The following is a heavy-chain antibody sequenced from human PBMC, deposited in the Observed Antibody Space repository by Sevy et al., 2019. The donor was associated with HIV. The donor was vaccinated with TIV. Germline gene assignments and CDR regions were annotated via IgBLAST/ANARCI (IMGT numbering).Heavy chain of an antibody. V-gene: IGHV3-30*18. CDR3: AKDFTGYNGMDV. CDR1: GFTFTTSG. D-gene: IGHD3-9*01. Sequence: GGSLRLSCIVSGFTFTTSGMHWVRQAPGKGLEWVAVISYHGRDKFYADSVKGRFTISRDNSDHILYLHMNSLRSEDTAVYYCAKDFTGYNGMDVWGQGTMVTVSS. CDR2: ISYHGRDK. J-gene: IGHJ6*02.